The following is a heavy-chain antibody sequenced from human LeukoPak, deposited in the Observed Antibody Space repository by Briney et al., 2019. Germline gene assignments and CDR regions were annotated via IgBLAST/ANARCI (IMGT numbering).Heavy chain of an antibody. CDR2: IYHSGSA. J-gene: IGHJ4*02. V-gene: IGHV4-38-2*02. CDR1: GYSISSGYY. Sequence: SETLSLTCTVSGYSISSGYYWGWIRQPPGKGLEWIGSIYHSGSAYYNPSLKSRVTISVDTSKNQFSLKLSSVTAADTAVYYCASTITVTTDYWGQGTLVIVSS. D-gene: IGHD4-17*01. CDR3: ASTITVTTDY.